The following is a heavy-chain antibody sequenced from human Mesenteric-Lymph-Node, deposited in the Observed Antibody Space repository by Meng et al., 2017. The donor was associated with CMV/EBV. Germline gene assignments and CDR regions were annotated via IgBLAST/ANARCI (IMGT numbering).Heavy chain of an antibody. Sequence: SVKVSCKASGYTFTGYYMHWVRQAPGQGLEWMGGIIPIFGTANYAQKFQGRVTITTDESTSTAYMELSSLRSEDTAVYYCARDDSSGWSGGFDPWGQGTLVTVSS. J-gene: IGHJ5*02. CDR1: GYTFTGYY. V-gene: IGHV1-69*05. CDR2: IIPIFGTA. D-gene: IGHD6-19*01. CDR3: ARDDSSGWSGGFDP.